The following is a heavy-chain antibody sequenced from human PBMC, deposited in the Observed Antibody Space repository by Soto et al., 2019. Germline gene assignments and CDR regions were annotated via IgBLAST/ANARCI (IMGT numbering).Heavy chain of an antibody. D-gene: IGHD6-13*01. CDR2: ISWDGGST. V-gene: IGHV3-43D*04. J-gene: IGHJ6*02. CDR3: AKDVSSSSWYYYYGMDV. CDR1: GFTFDDYA. Sequence: GGSLRLSCAASGFTFDDYAMHWVRQAPGKGLEWVSLISWDGGSTYYADSVKGRFTISRDNSKNSPYLQMNSLRAEDTALYYCAKDVSSSSWYYYYGMDVWGQGTTVTVSS.